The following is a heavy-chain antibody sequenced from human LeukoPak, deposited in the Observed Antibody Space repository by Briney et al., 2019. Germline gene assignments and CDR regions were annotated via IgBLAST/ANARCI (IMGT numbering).Heavy chain of an antibody. V-gene: IGHV3-7*01. CDR3: TRMLWRSRPFDY. J-gene: IGHJ4*02. CDR2: IKQDGREK. Sequence: GGSLRLSCAASGFTFSDYWMNWVRQAPGKGLEGVANIKQDGREKWYVDSVKGRFSISRDNAKNSLYLQMNSLRAEDTAVYYCTRMLWRSRPFDYWGQGTLVTVSS. CDR1: GFTFSDYW. D-gene: IGHD2-2*01.